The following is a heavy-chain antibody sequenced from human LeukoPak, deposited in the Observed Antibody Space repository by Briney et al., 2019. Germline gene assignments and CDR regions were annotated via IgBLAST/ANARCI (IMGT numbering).Heavy chain of an antibody. CDR2: IYYSGST. CDR3: ARESRVTTVFDY. CDR1: GGSISSYY. Sequence: PSETLSLTCTVSGGSISSYYWSWIRQPPGKGPEWIGYIYYSGSTNYNPSLKSRVTISVDTSKNQFSLKLSSVTAADTAVYYCARESRVTTVFDYWGQGTLVTVSS. J-gene: IGHJ4*02. V-gene: IGHV4-59*01. D-gene: IGHD4-17*01.